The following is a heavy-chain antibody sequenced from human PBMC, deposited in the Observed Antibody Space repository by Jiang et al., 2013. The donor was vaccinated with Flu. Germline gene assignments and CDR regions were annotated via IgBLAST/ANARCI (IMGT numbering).Heavy chain of an antibody. CDR3: ARDYYYGMDV. CDR1: NSAA. J-gene: IGHJ6*02. V-gene: IGHV6-1*01. Sequence: NSAAWNWMRQSPSRGLEWLGRTYYRLKWYNDYAESVKSRITINPDTSKNQFSLQLNSVTPEDTAVYYCARDYYYGMDVWGQGTTVTVPS. CDR2: TYYRLKWYN.